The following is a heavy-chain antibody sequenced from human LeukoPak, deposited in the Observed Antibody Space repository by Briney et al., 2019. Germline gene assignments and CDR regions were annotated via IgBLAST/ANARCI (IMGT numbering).Heavy chain of an antibody. CDR1: GFTFSNYW. CDR3: ARAYYYGSGSSLNPFDY. CDR2: IKQDGSEK. Sequence: AGNLRFSCAASGFTFSNYWMSWVGQAPGKGLEWVANIKQDGSEKYYVDSVKGRFTISRDNAKNSLYLQMNSLRAEDTAVYYCARAYYYGSGSSLNPFDYWGQGTLVTVSS. V-gene: IGHV3-7*01. D-gene: IGHD3-10*01. J-gene: IGHJ4*02.